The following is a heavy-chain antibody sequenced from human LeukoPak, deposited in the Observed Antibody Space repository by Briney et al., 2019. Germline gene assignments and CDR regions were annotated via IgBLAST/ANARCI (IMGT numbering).Heavy chain of an antibody. V-gene: IGHV1-46*01. Sequence: ASVKVSCKASGYTFTSYYMHWVRQAPGQGLEWMGIINPSGGSTSYAQKFQGRVTMTRDMSTSTDYMELSRLRSDDTAVYYCAGLRMFYGEGQGFDPWGQGTLVTVSS. D-gene: IGHD2/OR15-2a*01. CDR3: AGLRMFYGEGQGFDP. CDR2: INPSGGST. J-gene: IGHJ5*02. CDR1: GYTFTSYY.